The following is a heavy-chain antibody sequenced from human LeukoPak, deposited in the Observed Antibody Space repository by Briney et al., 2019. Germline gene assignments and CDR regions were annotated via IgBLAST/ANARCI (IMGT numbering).Heavy chain of an antibody. CDR3: ARAYNWNQYYYYMDV. CDR1: GYTFTGYY. D-gene: IGHD1-20*01. CDR2: IIPIFGTA. J-gene: IGHJ6*03. Sequence: GASVKVSCKASGYTFTGYYMPWVRQAPGQGLEWMGGIIPIFGTANYAQKFQGRVTITTDESTSTAYMELSSLRSEDTAVYYCARAYNWNQYYYYMDVWGKGTTVTVSS. V-gene: IGHV1-69*05.